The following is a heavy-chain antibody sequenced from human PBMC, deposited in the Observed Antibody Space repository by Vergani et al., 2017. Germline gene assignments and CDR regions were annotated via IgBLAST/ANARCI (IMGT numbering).Heavy chain of an antibody. CDR1: GGSISSRTSY. Sequence: QVQLQESGPGLVKPSQTLSLTCTVSGGSISSRTSYWSWIRQPAGKGLEWIGRVYTSGSTNYNPSLKSRVTILVDRSKSQLSLKLTSVTAGDTAVYFCARELSYYYGSGSDDYNPYYYEGMDVWGQGTLVTVSS. D-gene: IGHD3-10*01. CDR2: VYTSGST. J-gene: IGHJ6*02. CDR3: ARELSYYYGSGSDDYNPYYYEGMDV. V-gene: IGHV4-61*02.